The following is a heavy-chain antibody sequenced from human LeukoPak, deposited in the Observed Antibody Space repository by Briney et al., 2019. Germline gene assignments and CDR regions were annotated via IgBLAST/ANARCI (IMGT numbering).Heavy chain of an antibody. J-gene: IGHJ4*02. CDR2: ISSTSSYI. D-gene: IGHD2-15*01. Sequence: PGGSLRLSCAASGFTFSSYSMNWVRQAPGKGLEWVSSISSTSSYIYYADSVKGRFTISRDNAKNSLYLQMNSLRAEDTAVYYCAKDRRDGYCSGGSCSPVDYWGQGTLVSVSS. CDR1: GFTFSSYS. V-gene: IGHV3-21*04. CDR3: AKDRRDGYCSGGSCSPVDY.